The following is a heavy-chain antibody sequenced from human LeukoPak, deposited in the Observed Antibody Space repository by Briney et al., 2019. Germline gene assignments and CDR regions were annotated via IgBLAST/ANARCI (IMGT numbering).Heavy chain of an antibody. V-gene: IGHV1-18*01. CDR2: ISVYNGNT. CDR3: ARMGGELLGPWFDY. J-gene: IGHJ5*01. D-gene: IGHD1-26*01. Sequence: ASVKGSCKASGYTFTSFSITWVRQAPGQGLEWMGWISVYNGNTNYAQKLQGRVTMTTGTSTSTAYMELRSLRSDDTAVYYCARMGGELLGPWFDYWGQGTLVTVSS. CDR1: GYTFTSFS.